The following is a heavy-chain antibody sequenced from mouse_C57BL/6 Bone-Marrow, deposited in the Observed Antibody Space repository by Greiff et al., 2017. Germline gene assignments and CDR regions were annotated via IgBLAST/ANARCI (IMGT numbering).Heavy chain of an antibody. V-gene: IGHV5-6*01. CDR1: GFTFSSYG. D-gene: IGHD2-4*01. J-gene: IGHJ2*01. CDR3: VRPLMITTRVYYFDY. CDR2: ISSGGSYT. Sequence: EVQGVESGGDLVKPGGSLKLSCAASGFTFSSYGMSWVRQTPDKRLEWVATISSGGSYTYYPDSVKGRFTISRDNAKNTLYLQMSSLKSEDTAMYYCVRPLMITTRVYYFDYWGQGTTLTVSS.